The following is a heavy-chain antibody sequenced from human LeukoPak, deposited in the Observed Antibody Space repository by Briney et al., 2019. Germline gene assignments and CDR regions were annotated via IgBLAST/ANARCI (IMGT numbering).Heavy chain of an antibody. CDR2: NSYSGNT. CDR1: GGSISSYY. Sequence: SETLSLTCTVSGGSISSYYWSWIRQPPGKGLEWIGYNSYSGNTNYNPSLKSRVTISADTSKNHFSLNLSSVTAADTAVYYCARVGSGSFDYWGQGTLVTVSS. V-gene: IGHV4-59*01. D-gene: IGHD1-26*01. J-gene: IGHJ4*02. CDR3: ARVGSGSFDY.